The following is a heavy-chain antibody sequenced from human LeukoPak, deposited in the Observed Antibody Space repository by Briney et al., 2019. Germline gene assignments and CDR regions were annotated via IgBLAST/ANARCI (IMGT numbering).Heavy chain of an antibody. J-gene: IGHJ4*02. CDR2: IYSSGST. CDR3: ASRITGTSYYFDY. Sequence: PSETLSLTCTVSGGSINNYYWSWIRQPAGKGLEWIGRIYSSGSTKYNPSLKSRVTMSVDTSKNQFSLKLSSVTAADTAVYYCASRITGTSYYFDYWGQGTLVTVSS. CDR1: GGSINNYY. V-gene: IGHV4-4*07. D-gene: IGHD1-7*01.